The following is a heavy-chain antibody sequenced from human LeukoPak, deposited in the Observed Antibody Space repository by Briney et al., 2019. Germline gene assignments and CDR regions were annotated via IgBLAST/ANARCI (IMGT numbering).Heavy chain of an antibody. J-gene: IGHJ6*02. V-gene: IGHV3-33*01. CDR1: GFTFSSYG. CDR3: ARDPCSSTSCYPASNGMDV. D-gene: IGHD2-2*01. Sequence: GRSLRLSCAASGFTFSSYGMHWVRQAPGKGLEWVAVIWYDGSNKYYADSVKGRFTISRDNSKNTLYLQMNSLRAEDTAVYYCARDPCSSTSCYPASNGMDVWGQGTTVTVSS. CDR2: IWYDGSNK.